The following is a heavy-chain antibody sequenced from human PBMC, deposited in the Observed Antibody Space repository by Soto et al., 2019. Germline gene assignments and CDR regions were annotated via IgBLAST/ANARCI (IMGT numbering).Heavy chain of an antibody. Sequence: GGSLRLSCAASGFTFSSYGMHWVRQAPGKGLEWVAVIWYDGSNKYYADSVKGRFTISRDNSKNTLYLQMNSLRAEDTAVYYCARGSEAYYGMDVWGQGTTVTVSS. D-gene: IGHD3-3*01. CDR3: ARGSEAYYGMDV. CDR2: IWYDGSNK. V-gene: IGHV3-33*01. CDR1: GFTFSSYG. J-gene: IGHJ6*02.